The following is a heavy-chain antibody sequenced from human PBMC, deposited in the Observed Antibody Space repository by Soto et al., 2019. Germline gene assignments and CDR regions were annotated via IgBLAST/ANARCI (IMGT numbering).Heavy chain of an antibody. Sequence: GGSLRLSCAASGFSLSAYSMNWVRQAPGRGLEWVAFIDLSGITTDYRESVKGRFTLSKDRSMKTVYLQMNSLRVEDAAVYYCTKDRVPDGIYSFDYWGQGALVTVSS. D-gene: IGHD2-15*01. CDR1: GFSLSAYS. CDR2: IDLSGITT. V-gene: IGHV3-23*05. CDR3: TKDRVPDGIYSFDY. J-gene: IGHJ4*02.